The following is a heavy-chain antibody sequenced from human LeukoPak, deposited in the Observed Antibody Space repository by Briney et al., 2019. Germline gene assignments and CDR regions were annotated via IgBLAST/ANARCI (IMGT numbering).Heavy chain of an antibody. CDR2: ISYDGSNK. D-gene: IGHD3-10*01. Sequence: PGGSLRLSCAASGFAFSSYAMHWVRQAPGKGLEWVAVISYDGSNKYYADSVKGRFTISRDNSKNTLYLQMNSLRAEDTAVYYCARDGRGGADFYARRWFGELLYDMGYFDYWGQGTLVTVSS. CDR1: GFAFSSYA. V-gene: IGHV3-30*04. J-gene: IGHJ4*02. CDR3: ARDGRGGADFYARRWFGELLYDMGYFDY.